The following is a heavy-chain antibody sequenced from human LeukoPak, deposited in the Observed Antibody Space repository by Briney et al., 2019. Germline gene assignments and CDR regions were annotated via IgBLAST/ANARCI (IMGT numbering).Heavy chain of an antibody. D-gene: IGHD3-22*01. Sequence: SETLSLTCAVYGGSFSGYYWSWIRQPPGKGLEWIGEINHSGSTNYNPSLKSRVTISVDRSKNQFSLKLSSVTAADTAVYYCARLSSGGLHYFDYWGQGTLVTVSS. V-gene: IGHV4-34*01. CDR1: GGSFSGYY. CDR3: ARLSSGGLHYFDY. J-gene: IGHJ4*02. CDR2: INHSGST.